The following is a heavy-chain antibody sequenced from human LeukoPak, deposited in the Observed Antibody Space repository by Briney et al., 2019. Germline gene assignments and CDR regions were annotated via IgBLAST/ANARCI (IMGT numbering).Heavy chain of an antibody. CDR1: GYTFISYG. Sequence: ASVKVSCKTSGYTFISYGINWVRQAPGQGLERMGWINTNTGNPTYAQGFTGRFVFSLDTSVSTAYLQISSLKAEDTAVYYCARGASYAATDYWGQGTLVTVSS. V-gene: IGHV7-4-1*02. J-gene: IGHJ4*02. CDR2: INTNTGNP. CDR3: ARGASYAATDY. D-gene: IGHD6-25*01.